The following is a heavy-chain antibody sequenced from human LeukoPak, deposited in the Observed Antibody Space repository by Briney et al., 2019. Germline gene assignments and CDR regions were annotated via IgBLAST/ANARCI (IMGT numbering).Heavy chain of an antibody. D-gene: IGHD2-15*01. J-gene: IGHJ4*02. Sequence: GGSLRLSCATSGFTVSNKYMTWVRQAPGKGLEWVSVIYSDDSTYYADSVRGGFTISRDNTKNTLYLQMNSLRAEDTAVYYCARVQGSGLFRWYWGQGTLVTVSS. CDR2: IYSDDST. V-gene: IGHV3-66*01. CDR1: GFTVSNKY. CDR3: ARVQGSGLFRWY.